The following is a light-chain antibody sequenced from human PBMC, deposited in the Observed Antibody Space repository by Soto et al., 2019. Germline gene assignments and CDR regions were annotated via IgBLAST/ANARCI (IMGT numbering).Light chain of an antibody. CDR1: ALPKKY. J-gene: IGLJ3*02. CDR2: EDN. V-gene: IGLV3-10*01. Sequence: SYELTQPPSVSVSPGQAARITCSGDALPKKYAYWYQQKSGQAHVLVIYEDNKRPSGIPERFPGSSSGTMATLTITGAQVEDEADYYCYSTDISGNHGVFGGGTK. CDR3: YSTDISGNHGV.